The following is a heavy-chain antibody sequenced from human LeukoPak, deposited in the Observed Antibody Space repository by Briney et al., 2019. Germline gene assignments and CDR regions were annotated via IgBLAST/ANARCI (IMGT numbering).Heavy chain of an antibody. CDR2: ISAYNGNT. Sequence: ASVRVSCKASGYTFTSYGISWVRQAPGQGLEWMGWISAYNGNTNYAQKLQGRVTMTTDTSTSTAYMELRSLRSDDTAVYYCARLAVWFGESPGYFDYWGQGTLVTVSS. CDR1: GYTFTSYG. J-gene: IGHJ4*02. V-gene: IGHV1-18*01. CDR3: ARLAVWFGESPGYFDY. D-gene: IGHD3-10*01.